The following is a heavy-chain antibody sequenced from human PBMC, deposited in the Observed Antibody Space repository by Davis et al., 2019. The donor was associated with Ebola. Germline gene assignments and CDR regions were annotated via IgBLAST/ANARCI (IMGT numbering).Heavy chain of an antibody. V-gene: IGHV3-23*01. J-gene: IGHJ4*02. CDR2: ISGSGSNT. Sequence: GGSLRLSCVASEFTFSSYVMSWVRQAPGKGLAWVSTISGSGSNTYYADSVKGRFTISRDNSKNTLYLQMDSLRAEDTAVYYCGLEHSSSSRFFTRAFDYWGQGTLVTVSS. D-gene: IGHD6-6*01. CDR1: EFTFSSYV. CDR3: GLEHSSSSRFFTRAFDY.